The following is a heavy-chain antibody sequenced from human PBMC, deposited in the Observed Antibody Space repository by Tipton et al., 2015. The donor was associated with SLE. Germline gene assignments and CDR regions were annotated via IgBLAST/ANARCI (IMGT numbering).Heavy chain of an antibody. D-gene: IGHD3-3*02. CDR1: GDPISSSSYH. V-gene: IGHV4-61*05. Sequence: TLSLTCTVSGDPISSSSYHWGWIRQPPGKGLEWIGEIDHSGSTNYNPSLESRVTISIDKSRNQFSLKLTSVTAADTAVYYCARGPPFMEWERNWFDPWGQGTQVTVSS. CDR3: ARGPPFMEWERNWFDP. J-gene: IGHJ5*02. CDR2: IDHSGST.